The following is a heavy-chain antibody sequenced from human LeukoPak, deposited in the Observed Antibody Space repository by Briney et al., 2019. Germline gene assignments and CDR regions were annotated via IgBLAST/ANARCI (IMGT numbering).Heavy chain of an antibody. J-gene: IGHJ4*02. V-gene: IGHV4-38-2*02. CDR3: ARADGDYPGG. CDR2: IYYSGST. CDR1: SYSISSDYY. Sequence: SETLSLTCTVSSYSISSDYYWGWSRQPPGKGLEWIGSIYYSGSTYYNPSLKSRVTISVDTSKNQFSLKLSSVTAAETGVYYCARADGDYPGGWGQGTLVTVSS. D-gene: IGHD4-17*01.